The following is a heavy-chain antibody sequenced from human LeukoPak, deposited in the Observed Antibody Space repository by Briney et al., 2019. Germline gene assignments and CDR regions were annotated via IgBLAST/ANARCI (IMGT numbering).Heavy chain of an antibody. V-gene: IGHV1-8*01. J-gene: IGHJ6*02. D-gene: IGHD4-17*01. CDR3: ARVAWRRYGDYVYYYYGMDV. Sequence: GASVKVSCKASGCTFTSYDINWVRQATGQGLEWMGWMNPNSGNTGYAQKFQGRVTMTRNTSISTAYMELSSLRSEDTAVYYCARVAWRRYGDYVYYYYGMDVWGQGTTVTVSS. CDR1: GCTFTSYD. CDR2: MNPNSGNT.